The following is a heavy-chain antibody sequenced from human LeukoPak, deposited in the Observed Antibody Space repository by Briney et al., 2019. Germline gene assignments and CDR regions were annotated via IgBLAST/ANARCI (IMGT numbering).Heavy chain of an antibody. Sequence: PGGSLRLSCAASGFTFSSYAMHWVRQAPGKGLEWVAVISYDGSNKYYADSVKGRFTISRDNSKNTLYLQMNSLRAEDTAVYYCAREGVERAFDIWGQGTMVTVPS. CDR3: AREGVERAFDI. CDR2: ISYDGSNK. V-gene: IGHV3-30-3*01. CDR1: GFTFSSYA. D-gene: IGHD1-1*01. J-gene: IGHJ3*02.